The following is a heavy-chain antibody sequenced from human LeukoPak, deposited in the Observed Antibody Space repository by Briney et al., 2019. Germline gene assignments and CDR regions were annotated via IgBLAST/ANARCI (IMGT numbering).Heavy chain of an antibody. CDR3: ARGITIYGVMIIYFDS. CDR1: GYTFTSYG. J-gene: IGHJ4*02. Sequence: GASVKVSCKASGYTFTSYGISWVRQAPGQGLEWMGWISAYNGNTNYAQKLQGRVTMTTDTSTSTAYMELRSLRSDDTAVYYCARGITIYGVMIIYFDSWGQGTLVSVSS. CDR2: ISAYNGNT. V-gene: IGHV1-18*01. D-gene: IGHD3-3*01.